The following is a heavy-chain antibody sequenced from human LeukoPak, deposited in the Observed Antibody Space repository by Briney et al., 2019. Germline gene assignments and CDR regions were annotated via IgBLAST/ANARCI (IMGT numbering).Heavy chain of an antibody. V-gene: IGHV1-2*02. Sequence: APVKVSCKASGYTFTGYYMHWVRQAPGQGLEWMGWINPNSGGTNYAQKFQGRVTMTRDTSISTAYMELSRLRSDDTAVYYCARDRSSSWYRDYYFDYWGQGTLVTVSS. CDR3: ARDRSSSWYRDYYFDY. CDR1: GYTFTGYY. J-gene: IGHJ4*02. CDR2: INPNSGGT. D-gene: IGHD6-13*01.